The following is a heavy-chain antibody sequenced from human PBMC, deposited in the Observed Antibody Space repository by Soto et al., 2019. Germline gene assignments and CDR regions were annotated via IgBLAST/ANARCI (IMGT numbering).Heavy chain of an antibody. CDR3: AKDNTPCIVFNSFDS. D-gene: IGHD2-15*01. CDR1: GFTFSSYV. Sequence: EVRLLESGGGLIQPGVSLRLSCAASGFTFSSYVMSWVRQAPGTGLELVSGISGSGTNTYYADSVKGRFTIARDNSKNTLYLQMPSLRAKDTAEYYCAKDNTPCIVFNSFDSWVEGTLVTVSS. CDR2: ISGSGTNT. J-gene: IGHJ4*02. V-gene: IGHV3-23*01.